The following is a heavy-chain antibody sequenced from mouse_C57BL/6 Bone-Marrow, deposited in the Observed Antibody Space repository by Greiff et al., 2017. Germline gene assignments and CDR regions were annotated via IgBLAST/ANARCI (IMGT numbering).Heavy chain of an antibody. J-gene: IGHJ1*03. Sequence: VQLQQSGPELVKPGASVKIPCKASGYTFTDYNMDWVKQSHGKSLEWIGDINPNNGGTIYNQKFKGKATLTVDKSSSTAYMELRSLTSEDTAVYYCASFITTVVGYCDVWGTGTTVTVSS. CDR3: ASFITTVVGYCDV. V-gene: IGHV1-18*01. D-gene: IGHD1-1*01. CDR1: GYTFTDYN. CDR2: INPNNGGT.